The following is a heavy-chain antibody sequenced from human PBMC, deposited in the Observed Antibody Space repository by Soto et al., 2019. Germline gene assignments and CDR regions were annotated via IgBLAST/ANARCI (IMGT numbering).Heavy chain of an antibody. D-gene: IGHD3-3*01. J-gene: IGHJ6*02. CDR2: IYHSGST. CDR3: ARVGFWSGQPRGGMDV. CDR1: GGLMSRGGYS. V-gene: IGHV4-30-2*01. Sequence: SQTRCLRWGGSGGLMSRGGYSLCWIRQPTGKGLEWIGYIYHSGSTYYNPSLKSRVTISVDRSKNQFSLKLSSVTAADTAVYYCARVGFWSGQPRGGMDVSG.